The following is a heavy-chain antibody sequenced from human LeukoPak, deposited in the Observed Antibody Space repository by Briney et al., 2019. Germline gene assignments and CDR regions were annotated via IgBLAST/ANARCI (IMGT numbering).Heavy chain of an antibody. V-gene: IGHV3-66*01. Sequence: PGGSLRLSCAASGFTVSSNYMSWVRQAPGKGLEWVSVIYSGGDTYYADSVKGRFTISRDNSKNTLYLQMKSLRAEDTAVYYSTTVLSSNRYNLCDYWGQGTLVTVSS. D-gene: IGHD6-13*01. CDR1: GFTVSSNY. J-gene: IGHJ4*02. CDR2: IYSGGDT. CDR3: TTVLSSNRYNLCDY.